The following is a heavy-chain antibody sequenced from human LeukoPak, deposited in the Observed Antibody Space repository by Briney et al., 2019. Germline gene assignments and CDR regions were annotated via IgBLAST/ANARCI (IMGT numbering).Heavy chain of an antibody. CDR3: ARMGWAGGSYYFDY. CDR1: GGTFSSYA. Sequence: ASVKVSCKASGGTFSSYAISWVRQAPGQGLEWMGWINPNSGGTNYAQKFQGRVTMTRDTSISTAYMELSRLRSDDTAVYYCARMGWAGGSYYFDYWGQGTLVTVSS. D-gene: IGHD6-19*01. CDR2: INPNSGGT. V-gene: IGHV1-2*02. J-gene: IGHJ4*02.